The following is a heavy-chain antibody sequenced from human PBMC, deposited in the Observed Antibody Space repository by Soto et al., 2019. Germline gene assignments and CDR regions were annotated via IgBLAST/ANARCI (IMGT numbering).Heavy chain of an antibody. V-gene: IGHV3-23*01. CDR2: ISGSGGSI. D-gene: IGHD6-13*01. Sequence: GGSLRLSCAASGFTFSSYNMSWFRQAPWHGLEWVSSISGSGGSIYYADSVKGRFNISRDNSKNTLYLQMNSLRAEDTAVYYCAKDIRAGRSSRGFDYWGQGTLVTVSS. CDR1: GFTFSSYN. CDR3: AKDIRAGRSSRGFDY. J-gene: IGHJ4*02.